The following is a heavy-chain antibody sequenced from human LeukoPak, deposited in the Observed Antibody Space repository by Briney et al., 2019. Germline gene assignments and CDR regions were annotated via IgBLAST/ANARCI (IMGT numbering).Heavy chain of an antibody. Sequence: GRSLRLSCAASGFTFSSYGMHWVRQAPGKGLEWVAVIWYGGSNKYYADSVKGRFTISRDNSKNTLYLQMNSLRAEDTAVYYCAKVGYCSSTSCLNNNWFDPWGQGTLVTVSS. CDR2: IWYGGSNK. J-gene: IGHJ5*02. CDR1: GFTFSSYG. V-gene: IGHV3-30*18. D-gene: IGHD2-2*03. CDR3: AKVGYCSSTSCLNNNWFDP.